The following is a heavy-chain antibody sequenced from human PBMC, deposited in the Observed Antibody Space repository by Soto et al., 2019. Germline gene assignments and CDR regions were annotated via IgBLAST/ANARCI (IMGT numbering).Heavy chain of an antibody. D-gene: IGHD6-13*01. CDR2: ISSSSSYI. CDR1: GFTFSSCS. V-gene: IGHV3-21*01. CDR3: ARRIAAAVSWFDP. Sequence: GGSLRLSCAASGFTFSSCSMNWVRQAPGKGLEWVSSISSSSSYIYYADSVKGRFTISRDNAKNSLYLQMNSLRAEDTAVYYCARRIAAAVSWFDPWGQGTLVTVSS. J-gene: IGHJ5*02.